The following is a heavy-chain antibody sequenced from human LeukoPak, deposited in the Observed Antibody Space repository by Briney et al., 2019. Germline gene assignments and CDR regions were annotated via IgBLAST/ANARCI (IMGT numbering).Heavy chain of an antibody. D-gene: IGHD3-3*01. CDR1: GYTFTGYY. CDR2: INLNSGGT. Sequence: ASVKVSCKASGYTFTGYYMHWVRQAPGQGLEWMGWINLNSGGTNYAQKFQGRVTMTRDTSISTAYMELSRLRSDDTAVYYCARDPYDFWSGYHYGPYYFDYWGQGTLVTVSS. J-gene: IGHJ4*02. V-gene: IGHV1-2*02. CDR3: ARDPYDFWSGYHYGPYYFDY.